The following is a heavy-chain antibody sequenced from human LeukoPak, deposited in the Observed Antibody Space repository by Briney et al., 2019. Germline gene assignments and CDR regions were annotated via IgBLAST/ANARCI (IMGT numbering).Heavy chain of an antibody. CDR1: GFPFNKYA. Sequence: GGSLRLSCAASGFPFNKYAMYWVRQAPGKGLEWVALISNDVNRQYYADSVKGRFTISRDNSKNTLYLQMNSLRAEDTAVYYCARDDSGYGYWGQGTLVTVSS. J-gene: IGHJ4*02. CDR3: ARDDSGYGY. CDR2: ISNDVNRQ. D-gene: IGHD5-12*01. V-gene: IGHV3-30-3*01.